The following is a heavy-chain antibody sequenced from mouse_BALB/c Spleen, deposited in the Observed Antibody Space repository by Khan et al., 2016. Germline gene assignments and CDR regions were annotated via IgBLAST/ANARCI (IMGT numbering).Heavy chain of an antibody. CDR2: INTYTGEP. V-gene: IGHV9-3-1*01. D-gene: IGHD1-1*01. J-gene: IGHJ3*01. Sequence: QSELVQSGPELKKPGETVKISCKASGYTFTNYGMNWVKQAPGKGLKWMGWINTYTGEPTYADDFKGRFAFSLETSASTAYLQINNLKNEDTATYFCARRHYGSSYDAWFAYWGQGTLVTVSA. CDR1: GYTFTNYG. CDR3: ARRHYGSSYDAWFAY.